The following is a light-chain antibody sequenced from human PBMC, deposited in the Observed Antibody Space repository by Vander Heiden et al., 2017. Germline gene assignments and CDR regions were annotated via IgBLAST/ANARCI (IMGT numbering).Light chain of an antibody. CDR1: QSISSY. CDR3: QQSYSTPRAYT. V-gene: IGKV1-39*01. Sequence: DIQMTQSPSSLSASVGDRVTITCRASQSISSYLNWYQQKPGKAPKLLIYAAPSLQSGVPSRFSGSGSGTDFTLTISSLQPEDFATYYCQQSYSTPRAYTFGQGTKLEIK. CDR2: AAP. J-gene: IGKJ2*01.